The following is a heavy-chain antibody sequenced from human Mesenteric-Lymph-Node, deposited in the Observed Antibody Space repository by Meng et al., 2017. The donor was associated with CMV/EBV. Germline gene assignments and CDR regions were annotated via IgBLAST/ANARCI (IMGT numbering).Heavy chain of an antibody. CDR1: GDSISNSLYY. V-gene: IGHV4-39*07. D-gene: IGHD6-19*01. J-gene: IGHJ6*02. CDR3: ARGQSRQQWLVGGYYYYGMDV. CDR2: INHSGST. Sequence: GSLRLSCIVSGDSISNSLYYWGWIRQPPGKGLEWIGEINHSGSTNYNPSLKSRVTISVDTSKNQFSLKLSSVTAADTAVYYCARGQSRQQWLVGGYYYYGMDVWGQGTTVTVSS.